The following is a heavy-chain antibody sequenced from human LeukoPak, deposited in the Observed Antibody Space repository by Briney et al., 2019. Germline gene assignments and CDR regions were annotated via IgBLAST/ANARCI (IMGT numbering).Heavy chain of an antibody. V-gene: IGHV4-4*07. D-gene: IGHD6-13*01. Sequence: SETQSLTCTVSGGSISSYYWSWIRQPAGKGLEWIGRIYTSGSTNYNPSLKSRVTMSVDTSKNQFSLKLSSVTAADTAVYYCAREVLLAAAGRWFDPWGQGTLVTVSS. CDR2: IYTSGST. CDR3: AREVLLAAAGRWFDP. J-gene: IGHJ5*02. CDR1: GGSISSYY.